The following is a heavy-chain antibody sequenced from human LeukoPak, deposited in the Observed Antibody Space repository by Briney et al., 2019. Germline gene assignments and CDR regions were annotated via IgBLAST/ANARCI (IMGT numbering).Heavy chain of an antibody. J-gene: IGHJ3*02. CDR2: ISSDGSNK. D-gene: IGHD7-27*01. CDR3: ARVGVSWGGFDI. CDR1: GFTFSSYG. V-gene: IGHV3-30*03. Sequence: GGSLRLSCAASGFTFSSYGMHWVRQAPGKGLEWVAVISSDGSNKYHADSVKGRFTISRDNAKNTVYLQMNSLRAEDTAVYYCARVGVSWGGFDIWGQGTTVTVSS.